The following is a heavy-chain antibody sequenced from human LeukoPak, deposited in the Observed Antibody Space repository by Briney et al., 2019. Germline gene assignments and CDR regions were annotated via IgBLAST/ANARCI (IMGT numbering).Heavy chain of an antibody. V-gene: IGHV3-23*01. Sequence: GGSLRLSCAASGFTFSSYAMSWVRQAPGKGLEWVSAISGSGGSTYYADSVKGRFTISRDNSKNTLYLQMNSLRAEDTAVYYCAKATYYYDSSGSRTPYYFDYWGPGTLVTVSS. J-gene: IGHJ4*02. D-gene: IGHD3-22*01. CDR2: ISGSGGST. CDR3: AKATYYYDSSGSRTPYYFDY. CDR1: GFTFSSYA.